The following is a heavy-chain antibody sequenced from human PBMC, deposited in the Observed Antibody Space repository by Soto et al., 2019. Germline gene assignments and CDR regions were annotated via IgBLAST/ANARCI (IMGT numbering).Heavy chain of an antibody. J-gene: IGHJ4*02. Sequence: GESLKISFKGSGYSLSRYWIAWVRQTPGKVLEWMGLIYPGDSDTRYRPSFQGQVTISADNSITTAYMQWSSLKASDTSIYYCARDTFSGASTGPHYSGQGTLVNDS. D-gene: IGHD2-8*02. CDR3: ARDTFSGASTGPHY. CDR1: GYSLSRYW. CDR2: IYPGDSDT. V-gene: IGHV5-51*01.